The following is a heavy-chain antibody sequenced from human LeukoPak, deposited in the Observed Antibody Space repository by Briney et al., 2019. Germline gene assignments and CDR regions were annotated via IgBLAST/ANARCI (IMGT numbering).Heavy chain of an antibody. J-gene: IGHJ5*01. CDR3: ARQAPASGQGFDS. CDR1: GFSFRDYA. D-gene: IGHD3-10*01. V-gene: IGHV3-23*01. Sequence: PGGSLRLSCAASGFSFRDYAMSWVRQAPGKGLEWVAAINGGGGGTYYTDSVKGRFTISRDNSRNTLTLQMNSLTVDDTAVFYCARQAPASGQGFDSWGQGTLVAVSS. CDR2: INGGGGGT.